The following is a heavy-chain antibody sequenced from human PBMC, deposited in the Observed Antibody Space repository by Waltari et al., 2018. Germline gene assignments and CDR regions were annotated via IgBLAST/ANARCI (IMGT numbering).Heavy chain of an antibody. J-gene: IGHJ4*02. D-gene: IGHD2-15*01. CDR1: GFTFSYYI. CDR3: VRDSGGFYYDY. V-gene: IGHV3-48*04. Sequence: DVQLVESGGDLVQPGGSLRLSCAASGFTFSYYIMTWVRQAPGKGLEWVSYISSSSSAIYYADSVKGRFTISRDNAKNSLYLQMNSLRAEDTAVYYCVRDSGGFYYDYWGQGTLVTVSS. CDR2: ISSSSSAI.